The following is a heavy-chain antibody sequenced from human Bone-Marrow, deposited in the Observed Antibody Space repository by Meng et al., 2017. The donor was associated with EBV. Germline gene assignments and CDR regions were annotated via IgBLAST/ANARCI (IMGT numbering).Heavy chain of an antibody. CDR1: GGTFRSDA. D-gene: IGHD3-10*01. CDR2: LIPMSDAL. CDR3: ASESGRGFTPDY. J-gene: IGHJ4*02. Sequence: QVQVVQSGAEVKKPGSSVKVSCRTSGGTFRSDAVSWVRQAPGQGLEWMGGLIPMSDALHYAQKFQGRVTMTADESTSTHYMDLTGLRSDDTAVYYCASESGRGFTPDYWGQGTLVTVSS. V-gene: IGHV1-69*01.